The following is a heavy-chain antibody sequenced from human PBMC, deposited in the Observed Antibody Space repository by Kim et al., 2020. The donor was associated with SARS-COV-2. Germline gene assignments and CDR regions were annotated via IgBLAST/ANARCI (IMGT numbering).Heavy chain of an antibody. CDR1: GFTFSSYA. CDR3: ARDGVVVAAIRTFFDY. V-gene: IGHV3-30*04. D-gene: IGHD2-15*01. CDR2: ISYDGSNK. J-gene: IGHJ4*02. Sequence: GGSLRLSCAASGFTFSSYAMHWVRQAPGKGLEWVAVISYDGSNKYYADSVKGRFTISRDNSKNTLYLQMNSLRAEDTAVYYCARDGVVVAAIRTFFDYWGQGTLVTVSS.